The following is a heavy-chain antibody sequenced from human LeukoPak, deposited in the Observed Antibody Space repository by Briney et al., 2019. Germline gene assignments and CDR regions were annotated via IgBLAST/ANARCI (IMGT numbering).Heavy chain of an antibody. CDR3: ARTTEAHSWRTRYYDYYMDV. D-gene: IGHD6-13*01. Sequence: SETLSLTCTVTGGSITPYYWSWIRQPPGKGLEWIGYIYYSGSTNYNPSLKSRVTISVDTSKNQFSLKLSSVTAADTAVYYCARTTEAHSWRTRYYDYYMDVWGKGTTVTVSS. V-gene: IGHV4-59*01. J-gene: IGHJ6*03. CDR2: IYYSGST. CDR1: GGSITPYY.